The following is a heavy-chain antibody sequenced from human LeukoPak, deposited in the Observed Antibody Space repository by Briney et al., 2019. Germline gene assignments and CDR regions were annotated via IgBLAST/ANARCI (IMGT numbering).Heavy chain of an antibody. CDR2: VSYDGSKK. Sequence: PGGSLRLSCAASGFNFNNYGLHWVRQAPGKGLEWVAVVSYDGSKKYYADSVKGRFTISRDNSKNTLYLQMNSLRAEDTAVYYCAREFGHNRWYFDYWGQGALVTVSS. V-gene: IGHV3-30*03. D-gene: IGHD5-24*01. CDR3: AREFGHNRWYFDY. J-gene: IGHJ4*02. CDR1: GFNFNNYG.